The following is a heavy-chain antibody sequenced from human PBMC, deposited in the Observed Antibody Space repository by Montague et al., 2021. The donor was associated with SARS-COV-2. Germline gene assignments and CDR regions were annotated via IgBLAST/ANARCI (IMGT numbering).Heavy chain of an antibody. CDR1: GGSIRSSSYY. Sequence: TLSLTCTVSGGSIRSSSYYWGWIRQPPGKGLECIGSIYYSGSTYYNPSLKSRVTISVDTSKNHFSLKLSSVTAADTAVYYCARTTWLRGYFDLWGRGTLVTASS. CDR3: ARTTWLRGYFDL. D-gene: IGHD5-12*01. CDR2: IYYSGST. J-gene: IGHJ2*01. V-gene: IGHV4-39*07.